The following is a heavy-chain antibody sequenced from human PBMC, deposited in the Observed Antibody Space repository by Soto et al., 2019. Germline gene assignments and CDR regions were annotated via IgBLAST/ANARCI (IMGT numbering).Heavy chain of an antibody. CDR2: IYHSGST. Sequence: QLQLQESGSGLVKPSQTLSLTCAVSGGSISSGGSSWSWIRQPPGKGLEWIGYIYHSGSTYYNPSLKSRVTISVDRSKNQFSLKLSSVTAADTAVYYCARAGDSSDPVALGYWGHGTLVTVSS. D-gene: IGHD6-19*01. CDR1: GGSISSGGSS. V-gene: IGHV4-30-2*01. CDR3: ARAGDSSDPVALGY. J-gene: IGHJ4*01.